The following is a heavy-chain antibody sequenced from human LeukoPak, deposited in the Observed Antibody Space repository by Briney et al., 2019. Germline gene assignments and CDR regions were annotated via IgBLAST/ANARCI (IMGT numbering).Heavy chain of an antibody. Sequence: GGSLRLSCAASGFTFSSYAMHWVRQAPGKGLEWVAVISYDGSNKYYADSVKGRFTISRDNSKNTLYLQMNSLRAEDTAVYYXXXDXSSGRRRPSAFDIWGQGTMVTVSS. CDR2: ISYDGSNK. CDR1: GFTFSSYA. J-gene: IGHJ3*02. CDR3: XXDXSSGRRRPSAFDI. V-gene: IGHV3-30-3*01. D-gene: IGHD6-19*01.